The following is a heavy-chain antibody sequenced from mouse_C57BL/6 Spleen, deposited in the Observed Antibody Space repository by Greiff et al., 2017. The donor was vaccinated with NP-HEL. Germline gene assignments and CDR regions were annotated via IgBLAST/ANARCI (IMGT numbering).Heavy chain of an antibody. CDR3: ARKKAVVATDAMDY. V-gene: IGHV1-80*01. CDR1: GYAFSSYW. CDR2: IYPGDGDT. Sequence: QVQLQQSGAELVKPGASVKISCKASGYAFSSYWMNWVKQRPGKGLEWIGQIYPGDGDTNYNGKFKGKATLTADKSSSTAYMQLSSLTSEGSAVYFCARKKAVVATDAMDYWGQGTSVTVSS. J-gene: IGHJ4*01. D-gene: IGHD1-1*01.